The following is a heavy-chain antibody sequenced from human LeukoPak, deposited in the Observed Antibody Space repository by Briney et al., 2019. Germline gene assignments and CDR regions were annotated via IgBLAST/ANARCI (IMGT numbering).Heavy chain of an antibody. CDR1: GFSFSSCA. D-gene: IGHD5-18*01. CDR3: AKDLQGYTAMIT. Sequence: PGGSLRLSCAAAGFSFSSCAMNWVRQAPGKGLEWVSAISGSGGSTYSSDSVKGRFTISRDNSKNTLYLQMTSLRAEDTAVYYCAKDLQGYTAMITWGQGTLVTVSS. V-gene: IGHV3-23*01. J-gene: IGHJ5*02. CDR2: ISGSGGST.